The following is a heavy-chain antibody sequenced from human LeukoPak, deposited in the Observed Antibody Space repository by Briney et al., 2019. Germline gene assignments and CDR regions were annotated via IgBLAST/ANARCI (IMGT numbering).Heavy chain of an antibody. CDR2: IWYDGSNK. V-gene: IGHV3-33*06. Sequence: PSGGSLRLSCAASGFTFSSYGMHWVRQAPGKGLEWVAVIWYDGSNKYYADSVKGRFTISRDNSKNTLYLQMNSLRAEDTAVYYCAKEFYYYDSSGSFDYWGQGTLVTVSS. CDR1: GFTFSSYG. D-gene: IGHD3-22*01. J-gene: IGHJ4*02. CDR3: AKEFYYYDSSGSFDY.